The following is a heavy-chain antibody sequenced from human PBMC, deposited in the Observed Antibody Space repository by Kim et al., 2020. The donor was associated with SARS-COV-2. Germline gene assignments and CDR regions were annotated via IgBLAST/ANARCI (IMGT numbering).Heavy chain of an antibody. V-gene: IGHV1-3*01. J-gene: IGHJ6*02. CDR3: ARNAFYCSGGSCYSRAYYYYGMDV. Sequence: ASVKVSCKASGYTFTSYAMHWVRQAPGQRLEWMGWINAGNGNTKYSQKFQGRVTITRDTSASTAYMELSSLRSEDTAVYYCARNAFYCSGGSCYSRAYYYYGMDVWGQGTTVTVSS. CDR2: INAGNGNT. CDR1: GYTFTSYA. D-gene: IGHD2-15*01.